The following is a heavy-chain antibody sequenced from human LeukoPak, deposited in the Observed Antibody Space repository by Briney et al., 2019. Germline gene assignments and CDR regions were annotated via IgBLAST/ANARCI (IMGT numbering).Heavy chain of an antibody. V-gene: IGHV1-18*01. CDR2: ISAYNGNT. CDR3: ARDQSPSTAVAGPNGFDP. Sequence: GASVKVSCKASGYTFTSYGISWVRQAPGQGLEWMGWISAYNGNTNYAQKLQGRVTMTTDTSTSTAYMELRSLRSDDTAVYYCARDQSPSTAVAGPNGFDPWGQGTLVTVSS. CDR1: GYTFTSYG. J-gene: IGHJ5*02. D-gene: IGHD6-19*01.